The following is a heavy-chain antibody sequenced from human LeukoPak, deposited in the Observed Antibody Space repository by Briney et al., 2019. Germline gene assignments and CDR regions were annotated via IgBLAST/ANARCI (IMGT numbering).Heavy chain of an antibody. D-gene: IGHD6-19*01. V-gene: IGHV4-59*01. J-gene: IGHJ3*02. CDR3: ASVRSTKAVDDAFDI. CDR1: GGSISSYY. CDR2: IYYSGST. Sequence: SETLSHTRTVSGGSISSYYWSWIRQPPGKGLELIGYIYYSGSTNYNPSLKSRVTISVDTSKNQFSLKLSSVTAADTAVYYCASVRSTKAVDDAFDIWGQGTMVTVS.